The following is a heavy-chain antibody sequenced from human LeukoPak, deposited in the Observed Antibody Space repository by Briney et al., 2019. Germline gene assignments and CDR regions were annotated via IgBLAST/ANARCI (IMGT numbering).Heavy chain of an antibody. J-gene: IGHJ4*02. CDR2: IYHTGRP. Sequence: SETLSLTCTVSGASISGDYWSWIRQPPGKGLEWIGYIYHTGRPNYNSSLKSRVTMSLDTSRNQLSLRLTSVTAADTAVYYCARAKWNTVMVTNNWGQGTLVIISP. V-gene: IGHV4-59*01. CDR1: GASISGDY. CDR3: ARAKWNTVMVTNN. D-gene: IGHD5-18*01.